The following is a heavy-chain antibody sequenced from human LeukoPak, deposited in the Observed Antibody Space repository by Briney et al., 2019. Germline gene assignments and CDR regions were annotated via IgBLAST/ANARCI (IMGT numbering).Heavy chain of an antibody. CDR2: INHSGST. Sequence: SETLSLTCAVYGGSFSGYYWSWIRQPPGKGLEWIGEINHSGSTNYNPFLKSRVTISVDTSKNQFSLKLSSVTAADTAVYYCARWPGSGNFDYWGQGTLVTVSS. CDR1: GGSFSGYY. CDR3: ARWPGSGNFDY. D-gene: IGHD2-15*01. V-gene: IGHV4-34*01. J-gene: IGHJ4*02.